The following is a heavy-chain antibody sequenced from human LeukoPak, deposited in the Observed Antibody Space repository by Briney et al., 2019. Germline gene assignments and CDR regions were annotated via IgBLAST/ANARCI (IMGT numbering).Heavy chain of an antibody. CDR1: GFSLSGYW. CDR3: ARDRVYCGSTSCNAYYFDY. Sequence: GGSLRLSCAASGFSLSGYWLHWVRQAPGKGLVWVSRINSDGSITTYADSVKGRFTISRDNAKNTMYLQMNSLRAEDTAVYYCARDRVYCGSTSCNAYYFDYWGQGTLVTVSS. CDR2: INSDGSIT. J-gene: IGHJ4*02. D-gene: IGHD2-2*01. V-gene: IGHV3-74*01.